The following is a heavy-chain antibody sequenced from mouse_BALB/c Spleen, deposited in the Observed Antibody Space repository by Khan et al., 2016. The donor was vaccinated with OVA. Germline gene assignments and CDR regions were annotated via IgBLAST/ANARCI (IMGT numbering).Heavy chain of an antibody. V-gene: IGHV5-6*01. Sequence: EVVLVESGGDLVKPGGSLKLSCAASGFTFSTYGMSWVRQTPDKRLEWVAALSSGGSYTYYPDSVKGRFIISSDNAKNTLYLQMSSLKSEDTAMYYCTRLAYYYNSEGFAYWGQGTLVTVSA. D-gene: IGHD1-1*01. CDR2: LSSGGSYT. CDR1: GFTFSTYG. CDR3: TRLAYYYNSEGFAY. J-gene: IGHJ3*01.